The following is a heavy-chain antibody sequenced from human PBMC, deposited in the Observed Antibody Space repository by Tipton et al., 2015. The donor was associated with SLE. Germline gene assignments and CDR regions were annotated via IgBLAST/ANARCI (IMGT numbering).Heavy chain of an antibody. CDR1: GGSIRSSPYY. CDR2: INHSGST. Sequence: TLSLTCTVSGGSIRSSPYYWGWIRQPPGKGLEWIGEINHSGSTNYNPSLQSRVSISVATSKNQFSLKLSSVTAADTAVYYCVRDNWDFNWYDPWGQGTLVTVSS. CDR3: VRDNWDFNWYDP. V-gene: IGHV4-39*07. D-gene: IGHD1-1*01. J-gene: IGHJ5*02.